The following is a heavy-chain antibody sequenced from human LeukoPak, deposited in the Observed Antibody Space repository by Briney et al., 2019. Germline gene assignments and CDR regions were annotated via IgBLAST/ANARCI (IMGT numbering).Heavy chain of an antibody. V-gene: IGHV3-9*01. CDR1: GFTFDDYA. Sequence: GGSLRLSCAASGFTFDDYAMHWVRQAPGKGLEWVSGISWNSGSTYYADSVKGRFTISRDNSKNTLYLQMNSLRAEDTAVYYCARDIPHNYYDSSGYYSDYWGQGTLVTVSS. CDR2: ISWNSGST. CDR3: ARDIPHNYYDSSGYYSDY. J-gene: IGHJ4*02. D-gene: IGHD3-22*01.